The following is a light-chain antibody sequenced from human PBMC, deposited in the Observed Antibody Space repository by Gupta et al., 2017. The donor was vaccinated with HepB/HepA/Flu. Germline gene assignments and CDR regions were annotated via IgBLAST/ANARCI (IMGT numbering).Light chain of an antibody. V-gene: IGKV3-11*01. CDR3: QQRSNWPLIT. Sequence: IVLTQSPATLSLSPGERATLSCRASQSVRSYLAWYQQKPGQAPRLLIYDASKRATGITARFSGSGSGTDFTLTISSLEPEDFAVYYCQQRSNWPLITFGQGTRLEIK. J-gene: IGKJ5*01. CDR1: QSVRSY. CDR2: DAS.